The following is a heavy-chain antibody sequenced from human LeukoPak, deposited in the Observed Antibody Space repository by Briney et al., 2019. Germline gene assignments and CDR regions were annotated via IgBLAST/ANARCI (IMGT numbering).Heavy chain of an antibody. J-gene: IGHJ5*02. CDR3: ARDGDGITMIVVDHQGVWFDP. Sequence: ASVKVSCKASGYTFTSYAMNWVRQAPGQGLEWTGWINTNTGNPTYAQGFTGRFVFSLDTSVSTAYLQISSLKAEDTAVYYCARDGDGITMIVVDHQGVWFDPWGQGTLVTVSS. CDR1: GYTFTSYA. V-gene: IGHV7-4-1*02. CDR2: INTNTGNP. D-gene: IGHD3-22*01.